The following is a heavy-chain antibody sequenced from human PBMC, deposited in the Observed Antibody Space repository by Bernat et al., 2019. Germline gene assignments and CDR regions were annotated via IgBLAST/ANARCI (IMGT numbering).Heavy chain of an antibody. V-gene: IGHV3-73*01. Sequence: EVQLVESGGGLVQPGGSLKLSCAASGFTFSGSAMHWVRQASGKGLEWVGRIRSKANSYATAYAASVKGRFTISRDDPKNTAYLQMNSLKTEDTAVYYCTRQAAAGIYWYFDLWGRGTLVTVSS. CDR1: GFTFSGSA. CDR2: IRSKANSYAT. D-gene: IGHD6-13*01. J-gene: IGHJ2*01. CDR3: TRQAAAGIYWYFDL.